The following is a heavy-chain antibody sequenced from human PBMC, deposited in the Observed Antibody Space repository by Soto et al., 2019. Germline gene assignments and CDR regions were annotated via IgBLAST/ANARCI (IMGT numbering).Heavy chain of an antibody. CDR2: IWYDGSNK. V-gene: IGHV3-33*01. CDR1: GFTFSSYG. Sequence: PGGSLRLSCAASGFTFSSYGMHWVRQAPGKGLEWVAVIWYDGSNKYYADSVKGRFTISRDNSKNTLYLQMNSLRAEDTAVYYCARDPAGITIFGVATDAFDIWGQGTMVTVSS. CDR3: ARDPAGITIFGVATDAFDI. D-gene: IGHD3-3*01. J-gene: IGHJ3*02.